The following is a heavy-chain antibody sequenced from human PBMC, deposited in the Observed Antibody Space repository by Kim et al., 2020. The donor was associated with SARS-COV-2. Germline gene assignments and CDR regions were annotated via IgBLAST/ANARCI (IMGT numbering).Heavy chain of an antibody. CDR2: ISYDGSNK. CDR3: AKDLPSLLNTMIVAGGFDY. Sequence: GGSLRLSCAASGFTFSSYGMHWVRQAPGKGLEWVAVISYDGSNKYYADSVKGRFTISRDNSKNTLYLQMNSLRAEDTAVYYCAKDLPSLLNTMIVAGGFDYWGQGTLVTVSS. D-gene: IGHD3-22*01. CDR1: GFTFSSYG. V-gene: IGHV3-30*18. J-gene: IGHJ4*02.